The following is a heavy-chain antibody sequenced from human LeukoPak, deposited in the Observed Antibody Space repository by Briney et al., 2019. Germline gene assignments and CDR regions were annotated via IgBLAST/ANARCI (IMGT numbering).Heavy chain of an antibody. CDR3: ANSPSSWFGELLPFDY. D-gene: IGHD3-10*01. Sequence: GGSLRLSCAASGFTFSSYGMHWVRQAPGKGLEWVAVISYDGSNKYYADSVKGRFTISRDNSKNTLYLQMNSLRAEDTAVYYCANSPSSWFGELLPFDYWGQGTLVTVSS. V-gene: IGHV3-30*18. CDR1: GFTFSSYG. J-gene: IGHJ4*02. CDR2: ISYDGSNK.